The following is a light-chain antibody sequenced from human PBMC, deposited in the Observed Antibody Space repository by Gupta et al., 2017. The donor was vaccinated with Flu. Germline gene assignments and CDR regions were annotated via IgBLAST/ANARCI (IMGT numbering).Light chain of an antibody. CDR1: SSNIGSNT. CDR3: GGSDARMSAGV. J-gene: IGLJ3*02. Sequence: QSVLTQPPSASGTPGQMVTISCSGSSSNIGSNTVNWYHQLPGTAPKRLIYSKNQRPSGVNDRFLCYKTGSYASPLTSALQSEDEADDYCGGSDARMSAGVFGGGTKLTVL. V-gene: IGLV1-44*01. CDR2: SKN.